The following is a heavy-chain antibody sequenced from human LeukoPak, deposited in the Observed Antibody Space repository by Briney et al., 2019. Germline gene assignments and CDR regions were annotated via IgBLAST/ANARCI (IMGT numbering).Heavy chain of an antibody. J-gene: IGHJ3*02. D-gene: IGHD6-13*01. CDR1: GFTFSSYA. CDR2: ISGSGGST. Sequence: GGSLRLSCAASGFTFSSYAMSWVRQAPGKGLEWVSAISGSGGSTYYADSVKGRFTISRDNSKNTLYLQMNSLRAEDTAVYYCAKDFIAAAGIRPVAFDIWGQGTMVTVSS. CDR3: AKDFIAAAGIRPVAFDI. V-gene: IGHV3-23*01.